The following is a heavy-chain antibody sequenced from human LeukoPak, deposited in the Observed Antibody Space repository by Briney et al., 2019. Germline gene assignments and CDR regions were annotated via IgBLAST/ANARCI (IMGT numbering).Heavy chain of an antibody. CDR3: ARGRGEANRNAFDI. D-gene: IGHD1-14*01. V-gene: IGHV3-53*01. CDR2: IYTGGST. Sequence: GVSLRLSCAASGFIVSSNYMSWVRQAPGKGLEWVSVIYTGGSTYYADSVKGRFTISRDNSKNTLYLQMNSLRAEDTAVYYCARGRGEANRNAFDIWGQGTMVTVSS. CDR1: GFIVSSNY. J-gene: IGHJ3*02.